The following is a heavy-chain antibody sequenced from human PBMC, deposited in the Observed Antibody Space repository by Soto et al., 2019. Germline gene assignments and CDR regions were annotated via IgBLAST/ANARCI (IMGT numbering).Heavy chain of an antibody. CDR2: ISSSGSTI. Sequence: PGGSLRLSCAASGFTFSDYYMSWIRQAPGKGLEWVSYISSSGSTIYYADSVKGRFTISRDNAKNSLYPQMNSLRAEDTAVYYCARSTVAGPSPFDYWGQGTLVTVSS. CDR1: GFTFSDYY. J-gene: IGHJ4*02. CDR3: ARSTVAGPSPFDY. V-gene: IGHV3-11*01. D-gene: IGHD6-19*01.